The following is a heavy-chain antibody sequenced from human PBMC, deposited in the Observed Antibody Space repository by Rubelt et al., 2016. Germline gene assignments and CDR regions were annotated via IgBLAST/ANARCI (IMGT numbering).Heavy chain of an antibody. CDR3: ARASSGYDFDY. D-gene: IGHD3-22*01. Sequence: GLVQPGGSLRLSCAASGFTVSTYYMSWVRQAPGKGLEWVSVIYSGGTTYYADSVKGRFTISRDNAKNSLYLQMNSLRAEDTAVYYCARASSGYDFDYWGQGVLVTVSS. CDR1: GFTVSTYY. CDR2: IYSGGTT. V-gene: IGHV3-53*01. J-gene: IGHJ4*02.